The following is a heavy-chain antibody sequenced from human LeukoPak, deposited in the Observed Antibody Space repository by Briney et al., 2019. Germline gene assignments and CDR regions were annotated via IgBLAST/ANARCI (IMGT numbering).Heavy chain of an antibody. D-gene: IGHD2-2*01. CDR1: GYTFTGYY. CDR3: ARLAGGLYQFDY. CDR2: INPNSGDT. Sequence: ASVKVSCKASGYTFTGYYIHWVRQAPGQGLEWMGWINPNSGDTNSAQKFQGRVTMTRDTSISTAYMELSRLRSGDTAVYYCARLAGGLYQFDYWGQGALVTVSS. J-gene: IGHJ4*02. V-gene: IGHV1-2*02.